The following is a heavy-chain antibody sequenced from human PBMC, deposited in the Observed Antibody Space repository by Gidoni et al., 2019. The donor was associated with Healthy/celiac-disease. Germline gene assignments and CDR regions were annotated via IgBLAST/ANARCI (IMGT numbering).Heavy chain of an antibody. V-gene: IGHV1-3*01. D-gene: IGHD3-9*01. Sequence: QVQLVQSGAEVKKPGASVKVSCKASGYTFTSYAMHWVRQAPGQRLEWMGWINAGNGKTKYSQKFQGRVTMTRDTSASTAYMELISLRSEDTAVYYCARSRYFDWLSYFDYWGQGTLVTVSS. J-gene: IGHJ4*02. CDR3: ARSRYFDWLSYFDY. CDR2: INAGNGKT. CDR1: GYTFTSYA.